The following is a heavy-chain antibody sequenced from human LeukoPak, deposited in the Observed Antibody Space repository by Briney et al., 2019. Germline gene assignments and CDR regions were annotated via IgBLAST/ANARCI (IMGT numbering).Heavy chain of an antibody. CDR3: ARDGGAQLGPLPVDY. Sequence: GGSLRLSYAASGFTFSSYWMHWVRQAPGKGLVWVSRINSDGSSTSYADSVKGRFTISRDNSKNTLYLQMNSLRAEDTAVYYCARDGGAQLGPLPVDYWGQGTLVTVSS. V-gene: IGHV3-74*01. CDR2: INSDGSST. D-gene: IGHD6-6*01. CDR1: GFTFSSYW. J-gene: IGHJ4*02.